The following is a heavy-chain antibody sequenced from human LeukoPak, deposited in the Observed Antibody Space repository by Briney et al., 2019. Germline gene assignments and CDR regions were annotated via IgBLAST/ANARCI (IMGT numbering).Heavy chain of an antibody. CDR3: ARGRGQLLWFGEWPDY. V-gene: IGHV1-2*02. CDR1: EYIFSNYA. J-gene: IGHJ4*02. D-gene: IGHD3-10*01. CDR2: INPNSGGT. Sequence: ASVKVSCKASEYIFSNYAMNWVRQAPGQGLEWMGWINPNSGGTNYAQKFQGRVTMTRDTSISTAYMELSRLRSDDTAVYYCARGRGQLLWFGEWPDYWGQGTLVTVSS.